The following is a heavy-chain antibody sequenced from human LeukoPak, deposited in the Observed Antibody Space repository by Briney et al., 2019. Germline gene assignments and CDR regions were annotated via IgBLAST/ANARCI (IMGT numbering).Heavy chain of an antibody. V-gene: IGHV3-48*04. J-gene: IGHJ1*01. CDR1: GFTFSSYS. CDR2: ISSSSSTI. CDR3: ARVPPSVGEATSEYFQD. D-gene: IGHD1-26*01. Sequence: PGGSLRLSCAASGFTFSSYSMNWVRQAPGKGPEWVSYISSSSSTIYYADSVKGRFTISRDNAKNTLYLQMNSLRSEDTAVYYCARVPPSVGEATSEYFQDWGQGTLVTVSS.